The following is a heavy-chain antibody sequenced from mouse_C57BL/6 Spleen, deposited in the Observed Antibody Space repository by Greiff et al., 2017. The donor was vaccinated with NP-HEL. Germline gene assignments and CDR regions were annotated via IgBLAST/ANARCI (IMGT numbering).Heavy chain of an antibody. V-gene: IGHV14-4*01. CDR1: GFNIKADY. CDR3: TIDSNYPYAMDY. CDR2: LDPENGDP. J-gene: IGHJ4*01. D-gene: IGHD2-5*01. Sequence: VQLKESGAELVRPGASVKLSCTASGFNIKADYMHWVKQRPEQGLEWIGWLDPENGDPEYASKFQGKATITADTSSNTAYLQLSSLTSEDTAVYYCTIDSNYPYAMDYWGQGTSVTVSS.